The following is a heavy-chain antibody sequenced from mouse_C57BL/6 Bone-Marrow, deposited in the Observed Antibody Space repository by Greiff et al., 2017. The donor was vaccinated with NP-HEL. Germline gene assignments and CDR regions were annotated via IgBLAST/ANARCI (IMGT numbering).Heavy chain of an antibody. D-gene: IGHD2-4*01. J-gene: IGHJ2*01. CDR1: GFNIKDDY. CDR2: IDPENGDT. CDR3: TTSADYDTSYYFDY. Sequence: VQLQQSGAELVRPGASVKLSCTASGFNIKDDYMHWVKQRPEQGLEWIGWIDPENGDTEYASKFQGKATITADTSSNTAYLQLSSLTSEVTSVYYCTTSADYDTSYYFDYWGQGTTLTVSS. V-gene: IGHV14-4*01.